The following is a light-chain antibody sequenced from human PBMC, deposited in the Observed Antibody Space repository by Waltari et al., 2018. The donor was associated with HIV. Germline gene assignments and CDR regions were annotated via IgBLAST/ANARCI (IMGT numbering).Light chain of an antibody. V-gene: IGLV6-57*01. J-gene: IGLJ2*01. Sequence: FILTQPHSVSGSPGKTVKISCARTSGSIASNYVQWYQQRPGKIPKILIYEVDQRSSGRPARFAGSIDTSSNSASLTISGLRTEDEADYYCQSYVSTTRNVVFGGGTKLTVL. CDR3: QSYVSTTRNVV. CDR1: SGSIASNY. CDR2: EVD.